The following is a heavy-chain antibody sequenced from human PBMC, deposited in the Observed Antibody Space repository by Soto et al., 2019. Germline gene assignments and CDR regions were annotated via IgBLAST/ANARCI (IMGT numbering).Heavy chain of an antibody. Sequence: PGGSLRLSCAASGFTFSNFAMAWVRQAPGTGLEWVSAISTSTTYYADSVKGRFTISRDNSKNTLFLQMNSLRAEDTAVYSCAKAANWNGRFFNFWGQGILVTVSS. V-gene: IGHV3-23*01. D-gene: IGHD1-1*01. CDR1: GFTFSNFA. CDR3: AKAANWNGRFFNF. CDR2: ISTSTT. J-gene: IGHJ4*02.